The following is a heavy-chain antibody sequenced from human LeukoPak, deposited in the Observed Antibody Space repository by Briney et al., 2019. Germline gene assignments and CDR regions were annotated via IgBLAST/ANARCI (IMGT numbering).Heavy chain of an antibody. CDR1: GFILSNYW. D-gene: IGHD3-10*01. J-gene: IGHJ6*03. CDR3: VRDRGTYLMDV. Sequence: PGGSLRLSCAASGFILSNYWVHWVRHAPGKGPVWVSHINTDGSGTNYADSVKGRFTIYRDNAKHTLYLQMDSLRTEDTAVYYCVRDRGTYLMDVWGKGTTVTVSS. V-gene: IGHV3-74*01. CDR2: INTDGSGT.